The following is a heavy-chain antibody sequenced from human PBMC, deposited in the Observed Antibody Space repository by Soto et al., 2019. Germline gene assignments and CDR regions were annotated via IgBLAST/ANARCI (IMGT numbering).Heavy chain of an antibody. V-gene: IGHV3-23*04. CDR2: IGGSGGRT. Sequence: EVQLVESGGGLVQPGGSLRLSCAASGFIFDSFAVSWVRQAPGKGLEWVSGIGGSGGRTYYADSVKGRFTISRDNSKNTLYLQMSSLSAEDTAIYYCAKDRAFWFGEGGWFDPWGQGTLVTVSS. CDR1: GFIFDSFA. CDR3: AKDRAFWFGEGGWFDP. J-gene: IGHJ5*02. D-gene: IGHD3-10*01.